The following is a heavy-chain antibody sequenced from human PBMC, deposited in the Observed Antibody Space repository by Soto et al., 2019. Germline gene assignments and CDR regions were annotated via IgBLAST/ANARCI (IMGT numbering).Heavy chain of an antibody. J-gene: IGHJ3*02. CDR3: ARDQARWKGGYYDSSEGDDAFDI. V-gene: IGHV1-18*01. Sequence: VASVKVSCKASGYTFTSYGISWVRQAPGQGLEWMGWISAYNGNTNYAQKLQGRVTMTTDTSTSTAYMELRSLRSDDTAVYYCARDQARWKGGYYDSSEGDDAFDIWGQGTMVTVSS. CDR1: GYTFTSYG. D-gene: IGHD3-22*01. CDR2: ISAYNGNT.